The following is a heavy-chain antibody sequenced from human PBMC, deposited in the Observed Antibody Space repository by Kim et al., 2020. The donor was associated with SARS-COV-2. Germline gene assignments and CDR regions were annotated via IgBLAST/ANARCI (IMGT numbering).Heavy chain of an antibody. CDR2: IYSGGST. CDR3: ARTQVVRAAIAVAVGDY. D-gene: IGHD2-2*02. V-gene: IGHV3-66*01. J-gene: IGHJ4*02. Sequence: GGSLRLSCAASGFTVSSNYMSWVRQAPGKGLEWVSVIYSGGSTYYSDSVKGRFTISRDNSKNTLYLQMNSLRAEDTAVYYCARTQVVRAAIAVAVGDYWGQGTLVTVSS. CDR1: GFTVSSNY.